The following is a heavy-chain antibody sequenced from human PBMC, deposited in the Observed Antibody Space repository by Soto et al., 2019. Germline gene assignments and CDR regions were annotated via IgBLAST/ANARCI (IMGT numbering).Heavy chain of an antibody. CDR3: ARVDDGGFDY. J-gene: IGHJ4*02. CDR2: IGTAGDT. CDR1: VFTFSSYD. Sequence: PGGSLRLSCSASVFTFSSYDMHWVRQATGKGLEWVSAIGTAGDTYYPGSVKGRFTISRENAKNSLYLQMNSLRAGDTAVYYCARVDDGGFDYWGQGTLVTVSS. V-gene: IGHV3-13*01. D-gene: IGHD3-16*01.